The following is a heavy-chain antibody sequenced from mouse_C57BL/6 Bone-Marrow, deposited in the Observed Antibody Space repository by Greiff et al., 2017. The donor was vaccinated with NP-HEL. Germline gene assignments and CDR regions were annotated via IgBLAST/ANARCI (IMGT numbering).Heavy chain of an antibody. CDR3: ARNTTTPQDYYAMDY. J-gene: IGHJ4*01. CDR2: IWSGEST. CDR1: GFSLTSYG. D-gene: IGHD1-1*01. Sequence: QVQLQQSGPGLVQPSQSLSITCTVSGFSLTSYGVHWVRQSPGKGLEWLGVIWSGESTDYNAAFISRLSISKDNSKSQVFFKMNSLQADDTAIYYCARNTTTPQDYYAMDYWGQGTSVTVSS. V-gene: IGHV2-2*01.